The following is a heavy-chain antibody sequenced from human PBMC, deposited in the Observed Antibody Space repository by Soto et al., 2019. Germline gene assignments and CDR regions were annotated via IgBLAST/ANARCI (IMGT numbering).Heavy chain of an antibody. CDR1: GYTFTNYW. D-gene: IGHD3-16*02. V-gene: IGHV5-51*01. CDR2: IYPGDSDT. J-gene: IGHJ3*01. Sequence: GESLKISCKGSGYTFTNYWIGWVRQMPGKGLEWVGIIYPGDSDTRYSPSFQGQVTISADNSITTAYLQWRSLKASDTAMFYCARIVRPKSKDHHAFEVWGQGTMVTVSS. CDR3: ARIVRPKSKDHHAFEV.